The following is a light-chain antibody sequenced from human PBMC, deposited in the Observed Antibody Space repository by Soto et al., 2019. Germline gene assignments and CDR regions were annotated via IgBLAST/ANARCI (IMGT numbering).Light chain of an antibody. CDR2: AAS. J-gene: IGKJ4*01. CDR1: QTIGSSY. V-gene: IGKV3-20*01. Sequence: EIELTQSPDTLSLSPGERATLSCRASQTIGSSYLAWYQQRPGQAPRLPIYAASSRATGIPDRFSGSGSGTDFTLTIGGLQPEDFAVYYCHQYSSSPLTFGGGTKVDI. CDR3: HQYSSSPLT.